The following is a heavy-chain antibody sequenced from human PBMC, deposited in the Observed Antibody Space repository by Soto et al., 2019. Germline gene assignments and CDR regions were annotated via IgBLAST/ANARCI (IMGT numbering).Heavy chain of an antibody. CDR1: EFNVSSNY. CDR3: ARGSGDYGGAFDI. D-gene: IGHD2-21*02. CDR2: IYSGGST. J-gene: IGHJ3*02. V-gene: IGHV3-53*01. Sequence: GSLRHSCAASEFNVSSNYMSWVRQAPGKGLEWVSVIYSGGSTYYADSVKGRFTISRDNSKNTLYLQMNSLRAEDTAVYYCARGSGDYGGAFDIWGQGTMVTVSS.